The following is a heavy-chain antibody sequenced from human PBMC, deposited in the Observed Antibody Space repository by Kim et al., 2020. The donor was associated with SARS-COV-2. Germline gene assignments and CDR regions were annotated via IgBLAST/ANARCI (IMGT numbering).Heavy chain of an antibody. CDR3: AKDVIAAAGTGPYYYYYG. CDR2: ISYDGSNK. V-gene: IGHV3-30*18. J-gene: IGHJ6*01. Sequence: GGSLRLSCAASGFTFSSYGMHWVRQAPGKGLEWVAVISYDGSNKYYADSVKGRFTISRDNSKNTLYLQMNSLRAEDTAVYYCAKDVIAAAGTGPYYYYYG. D-gene: IGHD6-13*01. CDR1: GFTFSSYG.